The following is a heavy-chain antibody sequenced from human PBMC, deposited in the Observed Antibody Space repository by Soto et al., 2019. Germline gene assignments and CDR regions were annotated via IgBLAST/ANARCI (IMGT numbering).Heavy chain of an antibody. J-gene: IGHJ6*02. Sequence: EVQLVESGGGLVKPGGSLRLSCAASGFTFSNAWMNWVRQAPGKGLEGVGRIKSKTDGGTTGYAAPVKGRFTISRDDSQNTLYLQRNSLKTEDTAVYYCATETYPYYLFGMDVWGHGTTVTVSS. V-gene: IGHV3-15*07. CDR3: ATETYPYYLFGMDV. CDR1: GFTFSNAW. CDR2: IKSKTDGGTT.